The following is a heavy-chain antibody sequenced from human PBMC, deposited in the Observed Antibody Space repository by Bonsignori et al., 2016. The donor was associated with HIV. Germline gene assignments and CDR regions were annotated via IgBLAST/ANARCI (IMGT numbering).Heavy chain of an antibody. J-gene: IGHJ4*02. D-gene: IGHD6-13*01. V-gene: IGHV5-51*01. Sequence: VRQMPGKGLEWMGVIYPGDSDTMYSPSFQGQVTISADKSINTAYLQWSSLKASDSAIYYCARPGTSAQNSPADRWGQGTLVTVSS. CDR3: ARPGTSAQNSPADR. CDR2: IYPGDSDT.